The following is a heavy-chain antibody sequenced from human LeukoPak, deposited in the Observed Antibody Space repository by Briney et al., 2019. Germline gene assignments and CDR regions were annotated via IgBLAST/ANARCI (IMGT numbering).Heavy chain of an antibody. J-gene: IGHJ5*02. CDR3: ARDSGRRNGFKWFDP. Sequence: SETLSLTCTVSGGSISSYYWSWIRQPPGKGLEWIGYIYYSGSTNYNPSLKSRVTISVDTSKNQFSLKLSSVTAADTAVYYCARDSGRRNGFKWFDPWGQGTLVTVSS. D-gene: IGHD1-14*01. CDR2: IYYSGST. CDR1: GGSISSYY. V-gene: IGHV4-59*01.